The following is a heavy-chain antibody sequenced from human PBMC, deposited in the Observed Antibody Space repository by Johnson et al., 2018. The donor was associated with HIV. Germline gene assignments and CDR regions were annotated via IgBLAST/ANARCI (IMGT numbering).Heavy chain of an antibody. D-gene: IGHD2-15*01. CDR3: ARVGVVGVPNAFDV. Sequence: MQLVESGGGVVQPGRSLRLSCAASGFTFSTYAMSWVRQAPGKGLEWVSAISGGSTYYADSVKGRFTISRDNSKNTLYLQMNSLRAEDTAVYYCARVGVVGVPNAFDVSGQGTLVTVSS. V-gene: IGHV3-66*02. J-gene: IGHJ3*01. CDR1: GFTFSTYA. CDR2: ISGGST.